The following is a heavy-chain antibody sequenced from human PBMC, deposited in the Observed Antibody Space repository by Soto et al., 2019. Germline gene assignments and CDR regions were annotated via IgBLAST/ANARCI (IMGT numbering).Heavy chain of an antibody. V-gene: IGHV3-23*01. CDR1: GFTFSNYA. J-gene: IGHJ4*02. CDR2: ISGSGGTT. D-gene: IGHD6-19*01. CDR3: AKRMGRGIAVPGTCFDY. Sequence: GGSLRLSCAASGFTFSNYAMSWVRQAPGKGLEWVSAISGSGGTTYYADSVKGRFTISRDNSKNTLYLQMNSLSPEDTAIYYCAKRMGRGIAVPGTCFDYWGQGTLVTVSS.